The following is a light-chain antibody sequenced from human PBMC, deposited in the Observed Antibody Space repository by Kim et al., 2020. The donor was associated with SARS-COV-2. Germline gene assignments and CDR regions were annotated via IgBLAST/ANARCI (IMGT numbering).Light chain of an antibody. J-gene: IGKJ1*01. Sequence: IVMTQSPATLSVSPGERVTISCRASQTVSGSLAWYQVKAGQGPRLLVYGADTRAAGVPPRFSGSGSGTEFTLTISSLQSDDLAVYFCQQYTQWILTFGQGTRLEIK. V-gene: IGKV3-15*01. CDR1: QTVSGS. CDR3: QQYTQWILT. CDR2: GAD.